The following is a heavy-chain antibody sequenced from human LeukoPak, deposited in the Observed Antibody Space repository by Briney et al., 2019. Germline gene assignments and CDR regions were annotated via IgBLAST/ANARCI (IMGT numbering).Heavy chain of an antibody. Sequence: GGSLRLSCAASGFTFSSYGMHWVRQAPGKGLEWVAVISYDGSNKYYADSVKGRFTISRDNSKNTLYLQMNSLRAEDTAVYYCAKDRLRYCSGGSCYYFDYWGQGTLVTASS. CDR3: AKDRLRYCSGGSCYYFDY. CDR2: ISYDGSNK. J-gene: IGHJ4*02. V-gene: IGHV3-30*18. D-gene: IGHD2-15*01. CDR1: GFTFSSYG.